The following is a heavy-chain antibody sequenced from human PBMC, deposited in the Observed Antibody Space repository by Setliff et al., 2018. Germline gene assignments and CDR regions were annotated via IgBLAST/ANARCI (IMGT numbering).Heavy chain of an antibody. J-gene: IGHJ3*02. D-gene: IGHD5-12*01. CDR3: ATNRDGYNQEALDI. CDR2: IYNSGYT. Sequence: SETLSLTCNVSGDSMYGYYWSWIRQPPGKGLEWIGGIYNSGYTHYKPSLKSRATISVDTSKSQFSLNLSNVTAADTAVYYCATNRDGYNQEALDIWGQGTMVTVSS. V-gene: IGHV4-59*01. CDR1: GDSMYGYY.